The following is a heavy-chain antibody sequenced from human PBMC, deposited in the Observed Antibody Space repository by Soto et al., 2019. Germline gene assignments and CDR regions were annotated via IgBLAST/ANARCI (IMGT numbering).Heavy chain of an antibody. CDR3: ARRYGEFNFDY. V-gene: IGHV4-59*01. CDR1: GGSISSYY. Sequence: QGQLQESGPGLVKPSETLSLTCTVSGGSISSYYWSWIRQSPGKGLEWIGYIFYSGSTTYNPSLKSRVTISVDTSKNQFSLKLSSVTAADTAVYYCARRYGEFNFDYWSQGTLVTVSS. J-gene: IGHJ4*02. CDR2: IFYSGST. D-gene: IGHD3-10*01.